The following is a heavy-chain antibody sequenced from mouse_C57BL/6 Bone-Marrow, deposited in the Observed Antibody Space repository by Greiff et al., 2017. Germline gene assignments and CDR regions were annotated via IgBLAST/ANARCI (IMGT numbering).Heavy chain of an antibody. D-gene: IGHD4-1*01. CDR1: GFNITDDY. Sequence: VQLKESGAELVRPGASVKLSCTASGFNITDDYMHWVKQRPEQGLEWIGWVDPENGDTEYASKFQGKATITADTSSNTAYLQLSSLTSEDTAVYYCTTTGSMDYWGQGTSVTVSS. J-gene: IGHJ4*01. CDR3: TTTGSMDY. CDR2: VDPENGDT. V-gene: IGHV14-4*01.